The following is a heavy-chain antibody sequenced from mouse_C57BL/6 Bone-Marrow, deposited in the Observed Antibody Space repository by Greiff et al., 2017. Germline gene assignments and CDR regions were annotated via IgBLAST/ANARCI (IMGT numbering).Heavy chain of an antibody. CDR3: ARGKSVYFDY. J-gene: IGHJ2*01. CDR2: IHPNSGST. Sequence: QVQLKQPGAELVKPGASVKLSCKASGYTFTSYWMHWVKQRPGQGLEWIGMIHPNSGSTNYNEKFKSKATLTVDKSSSTAYMQLSSLTSEDAAVYYCARGKSVYFDYWGQGTTLTVSS. CDR1: GYTFTSYW. V-gene: IGHV1-64*01.